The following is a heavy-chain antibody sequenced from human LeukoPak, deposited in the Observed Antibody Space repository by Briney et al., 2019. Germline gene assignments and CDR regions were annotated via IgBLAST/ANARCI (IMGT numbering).Heavy chain of an antibody. CDR3: ARHDQMATHAFDI. V-gene: IGHV3-66*04. CDR1: EFSVGSNY. D-gene: IGHD5-24*01. Sequence: GGSLRLSCAASEFSVGSNYMTWVRQAPGKGLEWVSLIYSGGSTYYADSVKGRFTISRDNSKNTLYLQMNSLRAEDTAVYYCARHDQMATHAFDIWGQGTMVTVSS. CDR2: IYSGGST. J-gene: IGHJ3*02.